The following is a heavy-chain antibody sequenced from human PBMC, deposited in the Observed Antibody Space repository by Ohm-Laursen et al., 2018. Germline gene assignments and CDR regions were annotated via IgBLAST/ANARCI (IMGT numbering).Heavy chain of an antibody. V-gene: IGHV3-23*01. CDR2: ISGNGGRT. Sequence: SLRLSCTASGFTFSSYDMTWVRQAPGKGLEWVSTISGNGGRTYYADSVKGRFTISRDNSKNTLYLQMNSLRAEDTAVYYCARERRGLGRITGSKRYYYGMDVWGRGTTVTVSS. CDR3: ARERRGLGRITGSKRYYYGMDV. J-gene: IGHJ6*02. D-gene: IGHD1-20*01. CDR1: GFTFSSYD.